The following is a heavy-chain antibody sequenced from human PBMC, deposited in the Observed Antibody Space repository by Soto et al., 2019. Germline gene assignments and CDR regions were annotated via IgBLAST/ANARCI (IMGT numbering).Heavy chain of an antibody. CDR2: IKQDGSEK. CDR3: ARDLIGSYDHYFDY. CDR1: GFTVSSYW. J-gene: IGHJ4*02. Sequence: PGGSLRLSCAASGFTVSSYWMSWVRQAPGKGLEWVANIKQDGSEKYYVDSVKGRFTISRDNAKNSLYLQMNSLRAEDTAVYYCARDLIGSYDHYFDYWGQGTLVTVSS. V-gene: IGHV3-7*03. D-gene: IGHD1-26*01.